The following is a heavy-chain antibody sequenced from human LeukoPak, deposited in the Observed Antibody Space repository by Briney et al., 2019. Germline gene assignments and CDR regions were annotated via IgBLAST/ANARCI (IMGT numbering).Heavy chain of an antibody. Sequence: GGSLRLSCAASEFTFTSYGMTWVRQAPGKGLEWVSSISSSSSYIYYADSVKGRFTISRDNAKNSLYLQMNSLRAEDTAMYYCARDRGRYYYDSRCYNDMDYWGQGTLVTVSS. J-gene: IGHJ4*02. D-gene: IGHD3-22*01. V-gene: IGHV3-21*01. CDR2: ISSSSSYI. CDR3: ARDRGRYYYDSRCYNDMDY. CDR1: EFTFTSYG.